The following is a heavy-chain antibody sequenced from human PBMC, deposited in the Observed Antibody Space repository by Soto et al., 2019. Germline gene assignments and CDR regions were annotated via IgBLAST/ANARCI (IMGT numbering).Heavy chain of an antibody. D-gene: IGHD6-6*01. Sequence: GGSLRLSCAASGFTFSSYAMSWVRQAPGKGLEWVSAISGSGGSTYYADSVKGRFTISRDNSKNTLYLQMNSLRAEDTAVYYCAKAVYLLKQLVPRGYFDYWGQGTLVTVSS. J-gene: IGHJ4*02. CDR3: AKAVYLLKQLVPRGYFDY. CDR2: ISGSGGST. CDR1: GFTFSSYA. V-gene: IGHV3-23*01.